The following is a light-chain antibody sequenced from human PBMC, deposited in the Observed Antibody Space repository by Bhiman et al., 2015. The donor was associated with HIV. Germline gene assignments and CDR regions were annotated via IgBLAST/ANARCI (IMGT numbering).Light chain of an antibody. CDR3: SSLTSSLTYV. J-gene: IGLJ1*01. CDR2: DVS. CDR1: SSDVGDYNY. Sequence: QSALTQPASVSGSPGQSITIFCTGTSSDVGDYNYVSWYQQHPGKAPKVMIYDVSKRPSGVSNRFSGSKSGNTASLTISGLQAEDEADYYCSSLTSSLTYVFGTGTNVTVL. V-gene: IGLV2-14*01.